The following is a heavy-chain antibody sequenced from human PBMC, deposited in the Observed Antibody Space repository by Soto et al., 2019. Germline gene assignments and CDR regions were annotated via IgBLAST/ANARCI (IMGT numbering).Heavy chain of an antibody. J-gene: IGHJ6*02. Sequence: QVQLVQSGAEVKKPGASVKVSCKAYGYTFTSYDISWVRQATGQGLEWMGRLNPNSVNTAYAQKFQGRVTMTRNTSISTAYMELSSLRSEDTAVYYCARTTPYYYYAMDVRGQGTTVTVSS. CDR1: GYTFTSYD. D-gene: IGHD1-1*01. CDR3: ARTTPYYYYAMDV. V-gene: IGHV1-8*01. CDR2: LNPNSVNT.